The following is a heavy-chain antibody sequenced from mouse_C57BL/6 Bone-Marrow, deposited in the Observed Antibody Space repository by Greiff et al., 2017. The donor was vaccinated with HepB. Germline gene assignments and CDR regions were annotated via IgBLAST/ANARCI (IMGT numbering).Heavy chain of an antibody. Sequence: LVESVAELVRPGASVKLSCTASGFNIKNTYIHWVKQRPEQGLEWIGRIDPANGNTKYAPKFQGKATLTADTSSNTAYLQLSSLTSEDTAIYYCASGSSTMYYFDYWGQGTTLTVSS. D-gene: IGHD1-3*01. CDR3: ASGSSTMYYFDY. V-gene: IGHV14-3*01. CDR1: GFNIKNTY. J-gene: IGHJ2*01. CDR2: IDPANGNT.